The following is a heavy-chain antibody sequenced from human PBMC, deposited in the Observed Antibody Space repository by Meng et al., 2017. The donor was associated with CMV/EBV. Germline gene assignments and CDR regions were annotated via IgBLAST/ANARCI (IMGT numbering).Heavy chain of an antibody. CDR1: GFTFSSYW. CDR2: IKQDGSEK. CDR3: AKDSDHRYFDY. J-gene: IGHJ4*02. Sequence: GESLKISCAASGFTFSSYWMSWVRQAPGKGLEWVANIKQDGSEKYYADSVKGRFTISRDNSKNTLYLQMNSLRAEDTAVYYCAKDSDHRYFDYWGQGTLVTVSS. D-gene: IGHD1-14*01. V-gene: IGHV3-7*01.